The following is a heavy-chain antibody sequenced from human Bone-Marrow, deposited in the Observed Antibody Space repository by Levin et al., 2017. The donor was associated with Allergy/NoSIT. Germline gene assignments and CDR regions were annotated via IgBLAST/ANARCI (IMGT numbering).Heavy chain of an antibody. CDR1: GYMFTSYA. V-gene: IGHV1-3*01. CDR2: INPGNGQT. D-gene: IGHD6-19*01. J-gene: IGHJ6*03. CDR3: AREYGQAVTPGHFDFHYMDI. Sequence: GESLKISCKASGYMFTSYALHWVRRAPGQRFEWMGWINPGNGQTKLSQRFQGRISITTDMPAGTAFLQLSSLRSEDTAVYYCAREYGQAVTPGHFDFHYMDIWGRGTTVVVSS.